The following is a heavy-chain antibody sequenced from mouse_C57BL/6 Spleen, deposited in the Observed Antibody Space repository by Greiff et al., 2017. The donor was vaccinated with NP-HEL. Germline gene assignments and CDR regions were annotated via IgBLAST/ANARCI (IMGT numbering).Heavy chain of an antibody. Sequence: VQLQQSGAELMKPGASVKLSCKATGYTFTGYWIEWVKQRPGHGLEWIGEILPGSGSTNYNEKFKGKATFTADTSSNTAYMQLSSLTTEDSAIYYCARDDHYYCSSPYAMDYWGQGTSVTVSS. D-gene: IGHD1-1*01. CDR3: ARDDHYYCSSPYAMDY. CDR1: GYTFTGYW. CDR2: ILPGSGST. V-gene: IGHV1-9*01. J-gene: IGHJ4*01.